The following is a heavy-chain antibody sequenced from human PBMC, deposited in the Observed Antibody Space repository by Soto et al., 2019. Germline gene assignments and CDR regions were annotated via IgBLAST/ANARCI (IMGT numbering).Heavy chain of an antibody. CDR3: ARVGPPSDY. CDR2: ISSRGSTI. V-gene: IGHV3-11*01. Sequence: QVQLVESGGGLVKPGGSLRISCAASGFTFSDYYMSWIRQATGKGLEWVSHISSRGSTIYHAGSVKGRFTISRDNAKNSLYLQMNILRTEDTAGYYCARVGPPSDYWGQGTLVTVSS. CDR1: GFTFSDYY. J-gene: IGHJ4*02.